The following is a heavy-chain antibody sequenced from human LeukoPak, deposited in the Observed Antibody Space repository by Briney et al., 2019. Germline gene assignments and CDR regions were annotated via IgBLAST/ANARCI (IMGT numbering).Heavy chain of an antibody. CDR1: GFTFGDYA. J-gene: IGHJ5*02. D-gene: IGHD3-10*01. Sequence: SGRSLRLSCTASGFTFGDYAMSWVRQAPGKGLEWVSSISSSSSYIYYADSVKGRFTISRDNAKNSLYLQMNSLRAEDTAVYYCAREGPEGYYYGSGSSVNWFDPWGQGTLVTVSS. V-gene: IGHV3-21*01. CDR2: ISSSSSYI. CDR3: AREGPEGYYYGSGSSVNWFDP.